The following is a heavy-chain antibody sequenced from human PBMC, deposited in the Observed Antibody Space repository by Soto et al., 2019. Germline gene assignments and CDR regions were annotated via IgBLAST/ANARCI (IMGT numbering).Heavy chain of an antibody. V-gene: IGHV4-31*03. CDR2: IYYSGST. CDR3: ARDQAFENYYYGMDV. J-gene: IGHJ6*02. CDR1: GGSISSGGYY. Sequence: PSETLSLTCTLSGGSISSGGYYWSWIRQHPGKGLEWIGYIYYSGSTYYDPSLKSRVTISVDTSKNQFSLKLSSVTAADTAVYYCARDQAFENYYYGMDVWGQGTTVTGSS. D-gene: IGHD3-16*01.